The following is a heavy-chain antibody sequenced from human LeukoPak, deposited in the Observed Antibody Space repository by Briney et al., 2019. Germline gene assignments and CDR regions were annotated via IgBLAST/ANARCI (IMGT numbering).Heavy chain of an antibody. D-gene: IGHD3-9*01. J-gene: IGHJ4*02. CDR3: ARGHYDVLAASYKWTPDY. V-gene: IGHV3-21*01. CDR2: ITSGGDYI. Sequence: GGSLRLSCAASGFTFNTFNMNWVRQAPGKGLEWVSSITSGGDYIYYADSVKGRFTTSRDNAKNSLSLQLNSLRVEDTAVYYCARGHYDVLAASYKWTPDYWGQGTLVTVSS. CDR1: GFTFNTFN.